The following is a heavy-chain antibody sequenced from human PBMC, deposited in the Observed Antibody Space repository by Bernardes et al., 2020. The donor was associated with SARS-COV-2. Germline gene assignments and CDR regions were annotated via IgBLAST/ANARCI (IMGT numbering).Heavy chain of an antibody. J-gene: IGHJ6*02. D-gene: IGHD6-13*01. CDR1: GDSVSSNSAA. Sequence: SQTLSLTCAISGDSVSSNSAAWNWIRQSPSRGFEWLGRTYYRSKWYNDYAVSVKSRITINPDTSKNQFSLQLNSVTPEDTATYYCARGAGVAAAGMSRYFYDMDVWGQGTTVTVSS. CDR2: TYYRSKWYN. V-gene: IGHV6-1*01. CDR3: ARGAGVAAAGMSRYFYDMDV.